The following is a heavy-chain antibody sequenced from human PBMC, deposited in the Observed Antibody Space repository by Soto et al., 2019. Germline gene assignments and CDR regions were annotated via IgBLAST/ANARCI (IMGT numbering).Heavy chain of an antibody. J-gene: IGHJ6*02. D-gene: IGHD3-10*01. CDR2: IYPGDSDT. V-gene: IGHV5-51*01. CDR3: ALGALLSDFGADMSYYCYYGMDV. Sequence: GESLKISCKGSGYSFTSYWIGWVRQMPGKGLEWMGIIYPGDSDTRYSPSFQGQVTISADKSISTAYLQWSSLKASDTAMYYCALGALLSDFGADMSYYCYYGMDVWGQESRVTV. CDR1: GYSFTSYW.